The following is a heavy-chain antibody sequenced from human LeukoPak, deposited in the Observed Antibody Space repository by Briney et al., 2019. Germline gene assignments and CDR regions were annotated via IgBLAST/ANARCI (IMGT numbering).Heavy chain of an antibody. CDR2: IHQDGSQK. CDR1: GFTFGGYW. J-gene: IGHJ4*02. D-gene: IGHD3-3*02. CDR3: ARHGHYCFDY. V-gene: IGHV3-7*05. Sequence: PGGSLRLSCAASGFTFGGYWMGWVRQAPGKGLEWVANIHQDGSQKYYVDSVKGRFTISRGNARNSLYLQMNSLRAEDTAMYYCARHGHYCFDYWGQGTLVTVSS.